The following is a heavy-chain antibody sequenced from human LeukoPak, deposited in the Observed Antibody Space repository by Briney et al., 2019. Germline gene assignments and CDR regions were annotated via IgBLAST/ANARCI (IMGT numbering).Heavy chain of an antibody. D-gene: IGHD6-13*01. CDR3: AKVGGRSWFSFDN. CDR2: ITDDGTDK. V-gene: IGHV3-30*18. CDR1: AFNFSDYH. Sequence: GGSLRLSCAGSAFNFSDYHMDWVRQAPGKGLEWVAVITDDGTDKYYRDSVKGRFSVSRDNSKNTLYLQMNTLRPEDTAIYFCAKVGGRSWFSFDNWGQGTVVTVSS. J-gene: IGHJ4*02.